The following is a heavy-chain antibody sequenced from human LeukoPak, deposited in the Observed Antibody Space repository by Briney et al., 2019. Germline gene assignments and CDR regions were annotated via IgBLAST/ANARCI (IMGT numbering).Heavy chain of an antibody. V-gene: IGHV3-53*01. D-gene: IGHD6-6*01. CDR2: IYSGGST. J-gene: IGHJ4*02. CDR3: ARGRLY. Sequence: PGGSLRLSCAASGFTFSSYAMSWVRQTPGKGLEWVSVIYSGGSTYYADSVKGRFTISRDNSKNTLYLQMNSLRAEDTAVYYCARGRLYWGQGTLVTVSS. CDR1: GFTFSSYA.